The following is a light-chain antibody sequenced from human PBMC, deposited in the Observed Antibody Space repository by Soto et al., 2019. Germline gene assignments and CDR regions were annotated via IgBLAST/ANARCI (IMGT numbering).Light chain of an antibody. CDR1: QSISSK. CDR3: QQYGSSYPWT. Sequence: EIVMTQSPATLSVSPVERATLSCMASQSISSKLAWYQQKPGQAPRLLIYGASSRATGIPDRFSGSGSGTDFTLTIRRLEPEDFAVYYCQQYGSSYPWTFGQGTKVDIK. V-gene: IGKV3-20*01. CDR2: GAS. J-gene: IGKJ1*01.